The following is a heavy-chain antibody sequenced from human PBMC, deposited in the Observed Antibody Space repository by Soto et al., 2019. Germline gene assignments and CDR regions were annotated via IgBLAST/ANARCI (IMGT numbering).Heavy chain of an antibody. D-gene: IGHD2-8*01. V-gene: IGHV4-39*01. CDR2: IYYSGST. J-gene: IGHJ4*02. CDR1: GGSISSSSYY. Sequence: QLQLQESGPGLVKPSETLSLTCTVSGGSISSSSYYWGWIRQPPGKGLEWIGSIYYSGSTYYNPSLKSRVTISVDTSKNQFSLKLSSVTAADTAVYYCASDIVLMVYAMSSYWGQGTLVTVSS. CDR3: ASDIVLMVYAMSSY.